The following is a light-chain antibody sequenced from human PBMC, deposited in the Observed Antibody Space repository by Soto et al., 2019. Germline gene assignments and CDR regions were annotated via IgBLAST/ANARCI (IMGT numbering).Light chain of an antibody. CDR1: QSVSSSY. CDR2: DAS. Sequence: EIVLTQSPGTLSLSPGERATLSCRTSQSVSSSYLAWYQQKPGQAPRLLIYDASSRATGIPDRFSGSGSGTDFTFTISRLEPEDFAVYYCQDYGSSRTFGQGTKVDIK. V-gene: IGKV3-20*01. J-gene: IGKJ1*01. CDR3: QDYGSSRT.